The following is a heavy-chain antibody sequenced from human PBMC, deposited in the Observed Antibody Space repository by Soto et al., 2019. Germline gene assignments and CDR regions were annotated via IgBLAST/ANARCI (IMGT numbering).Heavy chain of an antibody. CDR3: AGDYIWHQLVQRHEVFDY. J-gene: IGHJ4*02. V-gene: IGHV3-64D*08. CDR2: ITPNGGGT. Sequence: GGSLRLSCSASGFSFSTYAMHWVRQAPGKGLEYVSAITPNGGGTYYADSVKDRFTISRDNSKNTLYLQMSSLRAEDTAVYYYAGDYIWHQLVQRHEVFDYWGQGTLVTVSS. D-gene: IGHD1-1*01. CDR1: GFSFSTYA.